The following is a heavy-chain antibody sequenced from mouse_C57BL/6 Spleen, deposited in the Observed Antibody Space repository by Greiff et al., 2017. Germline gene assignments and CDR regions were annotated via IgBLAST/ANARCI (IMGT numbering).Heavy chain of an antibody. CDR2: IWSGGST. CDR1: GFSLTSYG. J-gene: IGHJ3*01. V-gene: IGHV2-2*01. CDR3: ARNHYSNYVGFAY. D-gene: IGHD2-5*01. Sequence: VKLVESGPGLVQPSQSLSITCTVSGFSLTSYGVHWVRQSPGKGLEWLGVIWSGGSTDYNAAFISRLSISKDNSKSQVFFKMNSLQADDTAIYYCARNHYSNYVGFAYWGQGTLVTVSA.